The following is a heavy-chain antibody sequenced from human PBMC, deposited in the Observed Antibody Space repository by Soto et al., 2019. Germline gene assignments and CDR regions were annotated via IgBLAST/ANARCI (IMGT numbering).Heavy chain of an antibody. V-gene: IGHV4-59*11. CDR1: GDSIGSPY. J-gene: IGHJ4*02. Sequence: PSETLSLTCVVSGDSIGSPYWSWIRQSPGRGLEWIGYIFYGGTITYNPSLGSRVTISVDTSKNNFSLKLSFVTAADTAVYYCARGGGSPLDYWGQGTLVTVSS. D-gene: IGHD3-16*01. CDR2: IFYGGTI. CDR3: ARGGGSPLDY.